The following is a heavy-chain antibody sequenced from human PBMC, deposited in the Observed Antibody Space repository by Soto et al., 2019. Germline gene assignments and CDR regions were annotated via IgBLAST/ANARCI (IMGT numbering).Heavy chain of an antibody. CDR3: ARVSYGSGFFDY. J-gene: IGHJ4*02. Sequence: PGGSLRLSCAASGFTFGDYYMSWIRQAPGKGLEWVSYISSSSSYTNYADSVKGRFTISRDNAKNSLYLQMNSLRAEDTAVYYCARVSYGSGFFDYWGQGTLVTVSS. D-gene: IGHD3-10*01. V-gene: IGHV3-11*06. CDR2: ISSSSSYT. CDR1: GFTFGDYY.